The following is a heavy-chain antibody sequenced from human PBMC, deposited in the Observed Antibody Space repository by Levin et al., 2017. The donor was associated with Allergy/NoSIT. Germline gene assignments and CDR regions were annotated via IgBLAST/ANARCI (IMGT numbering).Heavy chain of an antibody. CDR2: ISSSGQIT. J-gene: IGHJ3*01. CDR1: GFTGGYTFSNYG. Sequence: GASVKVSCAASGFTGGYTFSNYGVSWVRQAPGKGLEWVSGISSSGQITYYADSVKGRFTVSRDNSRDILSLHMNALTAADTAVYYCAKWISSIWYSPFDVWGPGTMVTVSS. CDR3: AKWISSIWYSPFDV. D-gene: IGHD2-2*01. V-gene: IGHV3-23*01.